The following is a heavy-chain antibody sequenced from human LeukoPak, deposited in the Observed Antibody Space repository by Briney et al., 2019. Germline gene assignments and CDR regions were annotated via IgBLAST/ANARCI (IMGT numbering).Heavy chain of an antibody. V-gene: IGHV4-59*01. CDR3: RITIFCLDAFDI. D-gene: IGHD3-9*01. CDR1: GGSISSYY. CDR2: IYYSGST. J-gene: IGHJ3*02. Sequence: PSETLSLTCTVSGGSISSYYWSWIRQPPGKGLEWIGYIYYSGSTNYNPSLKSRVTISVDTSKNQFSLKLSSVTAADTAVYSPRITIFCLDAFDIWGQGTMVTVSS.